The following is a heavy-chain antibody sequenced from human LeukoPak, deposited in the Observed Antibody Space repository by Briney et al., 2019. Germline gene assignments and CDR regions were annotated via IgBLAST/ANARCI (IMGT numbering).Heavy chain of an antibody. CDR2: MNPDSGNT. CDR3: ARDLMYCDTMSCYDGDFDY. Sequence: ASVKVSCKASGYTFTNFDINWVRQATGQGLEWMGWMNPDSGNTAYAQKFQGRVTMTRNTSITTAYMELSSLRSDDTAIYYCARDLMYCDTMSCYDGDFDYWGQGTPVTVSS. D-gene: IGHD2-2*01. V-gene: IGHV1-8*01. J-gene: IGHJ4*02. CDR1: GYTFTNFD.